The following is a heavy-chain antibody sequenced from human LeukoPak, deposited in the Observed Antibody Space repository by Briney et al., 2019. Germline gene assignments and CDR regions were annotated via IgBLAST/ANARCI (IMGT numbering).Heavy chain of an antibody. D-gene: IGHD6-6*01. V-gene: IGHV3-21*04. CDR2: ISSSSSYI. CDR3: AKDHGYSSSSLRYFDY. CDR1: GFTFSSYS. Sequence: GGSLRLSCVASGFTFSSYSMNWVRQAPGKGLEWVSSISSSSSYIYYADSVKGRFTISRDNAKNSLYLQMNSLRAEDTAVYYCAKDHGYSSSSLRYFDYWGQGTLVTVSS. J-gene: IGHJ4*02.